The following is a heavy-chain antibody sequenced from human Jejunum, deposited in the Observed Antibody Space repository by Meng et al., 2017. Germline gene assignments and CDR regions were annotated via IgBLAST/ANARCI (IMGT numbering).Heavy chain of an antibody. Sequence: SETLSLTCTVSGGSMSSRSYSWGWLRQPPGKGLEWIGNIFYSGNTYYNPSLESRVTISIDTSENRFSLKLSSVTAADTAMYYCARSPRNYPSNNFFDPWGQGTLVTVSS. V-gene: IGHV4-39*07. CDR1: GGSMSSRSYS. CDR2: IFYSGNT. CDR3: ARSPRNYPSNNFFDP. J-gene: IGHJ5*02. D-gene: IGHD1-7*01.